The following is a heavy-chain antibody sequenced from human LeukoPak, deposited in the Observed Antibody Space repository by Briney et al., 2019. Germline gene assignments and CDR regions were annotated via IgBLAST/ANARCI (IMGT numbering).Heavy chain of an antibody. D-gene: IGHD6-6*01. CDR2: ISDDGSKI. V-gene: IGHV3-30*04. CDR1: GSTFSTDA. Sequence: PGGSLRLSCAASGSTFSTDAMHWVRQAPGKGLEWVAVISDDGSKIYYADSVKGRFTISRDNAKNSLYLQMNSLRAEDMALYYCAKGLGAARGTNAFDIWGQGTMVTVSS. CDR3: AKGLGAARGTNAFDI. J-gene: IGHJ3*02.